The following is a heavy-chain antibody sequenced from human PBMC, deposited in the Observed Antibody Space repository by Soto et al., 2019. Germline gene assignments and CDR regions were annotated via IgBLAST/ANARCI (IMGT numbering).Heavy chain of an antibody. D-gene: IGHD2-15*01. J-gene: IGHJ3*02. CDR2: ISNRGDT. CDR3: ARAPRYCRGGSCSITGDAYDI. Sequence: EVQLVESGGGLVQPGGSLRLSCTASGFIVSDTYVNWVRQAPGKGLEWVSVISNRGDTHYADSVRGRFSLSRDISDNTLHLQMNNLRVEDTAVYYCARAPRYCRGGSCSITGDAYDIWGPGTMVTVSS. V-gene: IGHV3-66*01. CDR1: GFIVSDTY.